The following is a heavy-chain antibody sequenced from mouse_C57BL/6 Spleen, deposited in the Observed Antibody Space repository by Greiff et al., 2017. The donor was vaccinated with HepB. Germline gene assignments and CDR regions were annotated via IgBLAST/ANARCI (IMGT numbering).Heavy chain of an antibody. D-gene: IGHD2-3*01. CDR2: INPNNGGT. Sequence: EVQLQQSGPELVKPGASVKISCKASGYTFPDYYMNWVKQSHGKSLEWIGDINPNNGGTSYNQKFKGKATLTVDKSSSTAYMELRSLTSEDSAVYYCARDDYGYFDVWGTGTTVTVSS. CDR1: GYTFPDYY. J-gene: IGHJ1*03. V-gene: IGHV1-26*01. CDR3: ARDDYGYFDV.